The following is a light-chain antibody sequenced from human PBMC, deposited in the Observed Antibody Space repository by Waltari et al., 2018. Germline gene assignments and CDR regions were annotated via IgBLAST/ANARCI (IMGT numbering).Light chain of an antibody. CDR1: SSDVGGYNF. J-gene: IGLJ1*01. Sequence: QSALTQPASVSGSPGKSITISCTGTSSDVGGYNFFSWYQQHPGKAPKPMISEVTNRPSVISNRTSGSKSGNTASLTISGLQAEDEADYYCGSYTTTTTVVFGTGTKVTVL. CDR3: GSYTTTTTVV. V-gene: IGLV2-14*01. CDR2: EVT.